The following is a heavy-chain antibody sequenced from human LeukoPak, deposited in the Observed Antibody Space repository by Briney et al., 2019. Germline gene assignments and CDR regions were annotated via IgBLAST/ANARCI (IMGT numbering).Heavy chain of an antibody. CDR2: IYYSGST. V-gene: IGHV4-59*01. CDR3: ARGSYYYDSSDQGLDY. Sequence: PSETLSLTCTVSGGSISSYYWSWIRQPPGKGLEWIGYIYYSGSTNYNPSLKSRVTISVDTSKNQFSLKLSSVTAADTAVYYCARGSYYYDSSDQGLDYWGQGTLVTVSS. CDR1: GGSISSYY. J-gene: IGHJ4*02. D-gene: IGHD3-22*01.